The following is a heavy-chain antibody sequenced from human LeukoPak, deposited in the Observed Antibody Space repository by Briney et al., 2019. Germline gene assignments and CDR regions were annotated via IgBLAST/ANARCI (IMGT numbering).Heavy chain of an antibody. CDR1: GYTFTAYY. V-gene: IGHV1-2*06. J-gene: IGHJ5*02. D-gene: IGHD2-15*01. CDR3: ARDRYCSGGSCYRWFDP. CDR2: INPNSGGT. Sequence: ASVKVSCKASGYTFTAYYMHWVRQAPGQGLEWMGRINPNSGGTNYAQKFQGRVTMTRDTSISTAYMELSRLTSDDTAVYYCARDRYCSGGSCYRWFDPWGQGTLVTVSS.